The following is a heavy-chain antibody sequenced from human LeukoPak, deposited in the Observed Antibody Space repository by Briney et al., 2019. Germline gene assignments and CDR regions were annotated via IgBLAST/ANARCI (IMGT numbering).Heavy chain of an antibody. V-gene: IGHV4-34*01. CDR2: INHSGST. Sequence: PSETLSLTCAVYGGSFSGYYWSWLRQPPGKGLEWIGEINHSGSTNYNPSLKSRVTTSVDTSKNQFSLKLSSVTAADTAVYYCARQRGGSIFRRQYYFDYWGQGTLVTVSS. CDR3: ARQRGGSIFRRQYYFDY. J-gene: IGHJ4*02. CDR1: GGSFSGYY. D-gene: IGHD3-3*01.